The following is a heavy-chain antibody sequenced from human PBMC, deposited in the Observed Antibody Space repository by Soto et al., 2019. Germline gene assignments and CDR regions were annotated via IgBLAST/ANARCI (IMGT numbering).Heavy chain of an antibody. Sequence: VQLLESGGGLAQPGGSLRLSCAASGFAFSSHPMSCVRQAPEKGLEWVSGISDGVDLTYNADSVKGRFTISRDNSKDTLYLQMNSLRAEDTAVYYCARRVIGSSRAFDIWGQGTMVTVSS. J-gene: IGHJ3*02. CDR2: ISDGVDLT. CDR3: ARRVIGSSRAFDI. D-gene: IGHD3-10*01. CDR1: GFAFSSHP. V-gene: IGHV3-23*01.